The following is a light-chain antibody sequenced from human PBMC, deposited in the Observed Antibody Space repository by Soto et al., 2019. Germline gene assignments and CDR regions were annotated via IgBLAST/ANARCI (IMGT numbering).Light chain of an antibody. V-gene: IGKV1-5*03. CDR1: QSISNW. Sequence: DIQMTQSPSTLSASVGDRVTITCRASQSISNWLAWYQQKPGKAPKLLVYKASSLESGVPSRFSGSGSVTEFTLTISSLQPDDFSTYYCQQYNDYSWTFAQGTKVEIK. CDR2: KAS. J-gene: IGKJ1*01. CDR3: QQYNDYSWT.